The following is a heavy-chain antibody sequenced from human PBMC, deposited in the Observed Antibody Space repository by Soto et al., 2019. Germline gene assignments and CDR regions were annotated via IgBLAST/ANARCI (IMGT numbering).Heavy chain of an antibody. V-gene: IGHV4-39*01. CDR1: GGSISSSSYY. CDR2: IYYSGST. CDR3: AGTTSLKRYYMDV. J-gene: IGHJ6*03. Sequence: SETLSLTCTVSGGSISSSSYYWGWIRQPPGKGLEWIGSIYYSGSTYYNPSLKSRVTISVDTSKNQFSLKLSSVTAADTAVYYCAGTTSLKRYYMDVWDKGTTVTVSS. D-gene: IGHD1-7*01.